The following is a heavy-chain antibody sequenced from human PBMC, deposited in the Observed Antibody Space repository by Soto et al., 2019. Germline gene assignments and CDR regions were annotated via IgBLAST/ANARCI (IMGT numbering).Heavy chain of an antibody. CDR1: GFTFSGSA. CDR3: PRPQQLSVSVDL. V-gene: IGHV3-73*01. Sequence: EVPLVESGGGLVQPGGSLKLSCAASGFTFSGSAMHWVRQASGKGLEWVGRIRSKANSYATAYAASVKGRFTISRDDSKNTAYLQMNSLKTADTAVYYCPRPQQLSVSVDLSGRGPLVTVSS. CDR2: IRSKANSYAT. D-gene: IGHD6-13*01. J-gene: IGHJ2*01.